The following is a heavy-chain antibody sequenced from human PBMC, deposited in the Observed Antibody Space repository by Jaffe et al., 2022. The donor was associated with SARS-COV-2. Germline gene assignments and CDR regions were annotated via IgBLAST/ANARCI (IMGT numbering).Heavy chain of an antibody. CDR2: IFWDEDK. D-gene: IGHD3-10*01. CDR1: GFSLSTSGVA. CDR3: AHSSVTVRRALLNIRRKKPESFDY. V-gene: IGHV2-5*02. J-gene: IGHJ4*02. Sequence: QITLKESGPTLVKPTQTLTLTCSFSGFSLSTSGVAVGWIRQSPGKAPEWLALIFWDEDKFYSPSLKTRLTITKDTSRNQVVLTLSNLDPVDTATYFCAHSSVTVRRALLNIRRKKPESFDYWGQGILVTVSS.